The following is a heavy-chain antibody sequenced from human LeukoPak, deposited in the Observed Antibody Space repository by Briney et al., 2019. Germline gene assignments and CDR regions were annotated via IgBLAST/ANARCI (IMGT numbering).Heavy chain of an antibody. Sequence: PSETLSLTCTVSGGSISSYYWSWIRQPPGKGLEWIGYIYYSGSTNYNPSLKSRVTISVDTSKNQFSLKLSSVTAADTAVYYCARSIPGIAASWLVDYYYYYGMDVWGQGTTVTVSS. V-gene: IGHV4-59*01. CDR1: GGSISSYY. CDR3: ARSIPGIAASWLVDYYYYYGMDV. J-gene: IGHJ6*02. CDR2: IYYSGST. D-gene: IGHD6-13*01.